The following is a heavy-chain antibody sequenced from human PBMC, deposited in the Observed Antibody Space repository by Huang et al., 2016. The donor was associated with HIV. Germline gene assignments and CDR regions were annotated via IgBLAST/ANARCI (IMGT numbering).Heavy chain of an antibody. J-gene: IGHJ3*02. D-gene: IGHD5-12*01. CDR1: GFSCSNDA. CDR2: ISNDGTTT. CDR3: TREYTVAGAFDI. Sequence: QGQLVESGGGVVRPGRSLRLSCAASGFSCSNDAMHWVRQAPGKRLEWVTFISNDGTTTYYANSVKGRFTISRDNFKNTLYLQMNRLRGDDTAVYYCTREYTVAGAFDIWGQGTMVTVSS. V-gene: IGHV3-30-3*01.